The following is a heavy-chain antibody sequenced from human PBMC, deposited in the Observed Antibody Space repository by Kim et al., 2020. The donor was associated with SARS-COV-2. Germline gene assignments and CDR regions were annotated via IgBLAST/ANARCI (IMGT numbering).Heavy chain of an antibody. J-gene: IGHJ5*02. V-gene: IGHV4-59*13. CDR1: GGSISSYY. Sequence: SETLSLTCTVSGGSISSYYWSWIRQPPGKGLEWIGYIDYSGSTNYNPSLKSRVTISVDTSKNQFSLKLSSVAAADTAVYYCARFRAIGAAAGLNWFDPWGQGTLVTVSS. D-gene: IGHD6-13*01. CDR2: IDYSGST. CDR3: ARFRAIGAAAGLNWFDP.